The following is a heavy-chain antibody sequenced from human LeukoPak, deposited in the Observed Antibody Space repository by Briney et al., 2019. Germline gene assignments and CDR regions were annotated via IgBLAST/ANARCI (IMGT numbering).Heavy chain of an antibody. CDR1: GGSISSSPYY. J-gene: IGHJ6*03. CDR2: LYYSGST. V-gene: IGHV4-39*01. CDR3: ASLVTKYYYYMDV. Sequence: SETLSLTCTVSGGSISSSPYYWGWGWVRQPPGKGLEWVATLYYSGSTYHNPSLKSRVSMSVDTSKNQFSLKLNSVTAADTAVYYCASLVTKYYYYMDVWGKGTTVTVSS. D-gene: IGHD3-9*01.